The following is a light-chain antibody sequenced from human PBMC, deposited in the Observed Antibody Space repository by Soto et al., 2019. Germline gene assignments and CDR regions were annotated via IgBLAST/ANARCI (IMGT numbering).Light chain of an antibody. CDR1: QSISTF. Sequence: DIQMTQSPSTLSASAVDTVTITCRASQSISTFLAWYQQKPGKAPKLLIFDASSLKSGVPSRFSGSGSGTEFTLTISSLQPDDFATYYCQQYDSYSWTFGQGTKVDI. V-gene: IGKV1-5*01. J-gene: IGKJ1*01. CDR3: QQYDSYSWT. CDR2: DAS.